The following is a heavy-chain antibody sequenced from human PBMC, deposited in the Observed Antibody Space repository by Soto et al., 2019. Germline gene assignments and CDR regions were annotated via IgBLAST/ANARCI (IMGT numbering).Heavy chain of an antibody. Sequence: EVQLVESGGGLVQPGRSLRLSCAASGFTFDDYAMHWVRQAPGKGLEWVSGISWNSGSIGYADSVKGQFTISRDNAKNSLYLQMNSLRAEDTALYYCAKENYYGSGSGQFDYWGQGTLVTVSS. CDR1: GFTFDDYA. CDR3: AKENYYGSGSGQFDY. D-gene: IGHD3-10*01. CDR2: ISWNSGSI. V-gene: IGHV3-9*01. J-gene: IGHJ4*02.